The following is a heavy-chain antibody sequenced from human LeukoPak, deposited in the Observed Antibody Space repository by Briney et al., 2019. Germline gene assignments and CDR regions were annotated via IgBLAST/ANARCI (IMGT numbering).Heavy chain of an antibody. CDR3: ARHCSGANCYFDY. V-gene: IGHV5-51*01. J-gene: IGHJ4*02. D-gene: IGHD2-15*01. CDR2: IYPGDSDT. Sequence: GESLQISYKGSGYRFTTYWIGWVRQMPGKGLEWMGIIYPGDSDTRYSPSFQGQVTISADKSISTAYLQWNSLTASDTAMYYCARHCSGANCYFDYWGQGTLVTVSS. CDR1: GYRFTTYW.